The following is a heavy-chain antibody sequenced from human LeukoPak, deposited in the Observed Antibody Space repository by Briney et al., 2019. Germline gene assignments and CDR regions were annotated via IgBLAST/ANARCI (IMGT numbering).Heavy chain of an antibody. CDR2: IYYSGST. CDR3: ARHLGREYSGSYYFDY. J-gene: IGHJ4*02. D-gene: IGHD1-26*01. V-gene: IGHV4-39*01. Sequence: SETLSLTCTVSGGSISSSSYYWGWIRQPPGKGLEWIGSIYYSGSTYYNPSLKSRVTICVDTSKNQFSLKLSSVTAADTAVYYCARHLGREYSGSYYFDYWGQGTLVTVSS. CDR1: GGSISSSSYY.